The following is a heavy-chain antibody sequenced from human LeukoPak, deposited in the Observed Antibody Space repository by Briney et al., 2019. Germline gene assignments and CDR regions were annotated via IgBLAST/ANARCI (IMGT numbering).Heavy chain of an antibody. CDR1: GFTVSSNY. D-gene: IGHD3-10*01. CDR2: IYSGGST. Sequence: GGSLRLSCAASGFTVSSNYMSWVRQAPGKGLEWVSVIYSGGSTYYADSVKGRFTISRDNSKNTLYLQMNSLRAEDTAVYYCAREGAGTYYHYMDVWGKGTTVTISS. J-gene: IGHJ6*03. CDR3: AREGAGTYYHYMDV. V-gene: IGHV3-66*01.